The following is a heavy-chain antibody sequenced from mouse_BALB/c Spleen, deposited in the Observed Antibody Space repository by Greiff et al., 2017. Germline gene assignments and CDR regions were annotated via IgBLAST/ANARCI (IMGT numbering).Heavy chain of an antibody. CDR1: GFTFSSYA. Sequence: EVKLVESGGGLVKPGGSLKLSCAASGFTFSSYAMSWVRQSPEKRLEWVAEISSGGSYTYYPDTVTGRFTISRDNAKNTLYLEMSSLRSEDTAMYYCARETPITTRWYFDVWGAGTTVTVSS. J-gene: IGHJ1*01. V-gene: IGHV5-9-4*01. D-gene: IGHD1-1*01. CDR2: ISSGGSYT. CDR3: ARETPITTRWYFDV.